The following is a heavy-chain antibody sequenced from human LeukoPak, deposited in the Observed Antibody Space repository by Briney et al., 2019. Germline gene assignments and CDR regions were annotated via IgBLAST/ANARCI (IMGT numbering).Heavy chain of an antibody. J-gene: IGHJ5*02. CDR2: IYYSGST. Sequence: PSQTLSLTCTVSGGSISSGDYYWSWIRQPPGKGLEWIGYIYYSGSTYYNPSLKSRVTISVDTSRNQFSLKLSSVTAADTAVYYCARAYYDFWSGYYTGTVWFDPWGQGTLVTVSS. D-gene: IGHD3-3*01. CDR3: ARAYYDFWSGYYTGTVWFDP. V-gene: IGHV4-30-4*08. CDR1: GGSISSGDYY.